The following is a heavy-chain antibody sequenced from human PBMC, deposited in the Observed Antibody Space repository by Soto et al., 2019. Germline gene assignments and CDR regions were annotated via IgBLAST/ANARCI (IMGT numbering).Heavy chain of an antibody. J-gene: IGHJ6*02. D-gene: IGHD3-10*01. V-gene: IGHV4-39*01. Sequence: SETLSLTCTVSGGSISSSSYYWGWIRQPPGKGLEWIGSIYYSGSTYYNPSLKSRVTISVDTSKNQFSLKLSSVTAADTAVYYCARQFITMVRGYYYYGMDVWGQGTTVTVSS. CDR3: ARQFITMVRGYYYYGMDV. CDR2: IYYSGST. CDR1: GGSISSSSYY.